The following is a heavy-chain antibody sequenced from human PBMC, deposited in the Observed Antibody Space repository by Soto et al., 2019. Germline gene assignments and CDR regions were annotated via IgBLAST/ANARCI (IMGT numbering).Heavy chain of an antibody. V-gene: IGHV3-74*01. CDR2: INPDGSDT. CDR3: ARPTVTLHY. J-gene: IGHJ4*02. Sequence: EVQLVESGGGLVQPGGSLRLSCAASGFTFSSYWMHWVRQAPGKGLVWVARINPDGSDTIHADSVKGRFTISRDNAKNTLYLQMSSLRADDTAVYYCARPTVTLHYWGQGTLVAVSS. D-gene: IGHD4-17*01. CDR1: GFTFSSYW.